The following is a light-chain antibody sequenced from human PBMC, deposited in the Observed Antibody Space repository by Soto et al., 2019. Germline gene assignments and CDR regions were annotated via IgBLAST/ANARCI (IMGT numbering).Light chain of an antibody. Sequence: DIVMTQSPDSLAVSLGERATINCKSSQSVLYSSNNKNYLAWYQQKPGQPPKLLIYWASTRESGVPDRFSGGGSGTDFSLTISSLQAEDVAVYSCQQYYSTRPTCTFGQGTKVEIK. CDR3: QQYYSTRPTCT. CDR2: WAS. J-gene: IGKJ1*01. V-gene: IGKV4-1*01. CDR1: QSVLYSSNNKNY.